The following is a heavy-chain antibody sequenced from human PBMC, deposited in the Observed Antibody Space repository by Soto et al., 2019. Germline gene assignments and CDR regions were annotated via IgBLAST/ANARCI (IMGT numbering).Heavy chain of an antibody. CDR3: ATVQRIAARPSYGMDV. V-gene: IGHV1-24*01. CDR1: GYTLTELS. D-gene: IGHD6-6*01. J-gene: IGHJ6*02. CDR2: FDPEDGET. Sequence: GASVKVSCKVSGYTLTELSMHWVRQAPGKGLEWMGGFDPEDGETIYAQKFQGRVTMTEDTSTDTAYMELSSLRSEDTAVYYCATVQRIAARPSYGMDVWGQGTTVTVSS.